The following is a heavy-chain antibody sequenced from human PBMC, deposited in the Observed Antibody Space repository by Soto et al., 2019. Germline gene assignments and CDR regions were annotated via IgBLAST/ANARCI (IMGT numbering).Heavy chain of an antibody. Sequence: GGSLRLSCAASGFTFSSYWMSWVRQAPGKGLEWVANIKQDGSEKYYVDSVKGRFTISRDNAKNSLYLQMNSLRAEDTAVYYCARDKKGSTSWDYYYGMDVWGQGTTVTVS. CDR1: GFTFSSYW. CDR2: IKQDGSEK. D-gene: IGHD2-2*01. V-gene: IGHV3-7*01. J-gene: IGHJ6*02. CDR3: ARDKKGSTSWDYYYGMDV.